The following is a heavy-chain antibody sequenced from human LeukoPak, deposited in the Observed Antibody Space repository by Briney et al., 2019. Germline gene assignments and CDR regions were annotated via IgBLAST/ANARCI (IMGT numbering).Heavy chain of an antibody. D-gene: IGHD3-9*01. CDR1: GGSISSGSYY. V-gene: IGHV4-61*02. CDR2: IYTSGST. J-gene: IGHJ3*02. Sequence: SETLSLTCTVSGGSISSGSYYWNWIRQPAGKGLEWIGRIYTSGSTNYNPSLKSRVTMSVDTSKNQFSLKLSSVTAADTAVYYCARLYYDILTGYPPDAFDIWGQGTMVTVSS. CDR3: ARLYYDILTGYPPDAFDI.